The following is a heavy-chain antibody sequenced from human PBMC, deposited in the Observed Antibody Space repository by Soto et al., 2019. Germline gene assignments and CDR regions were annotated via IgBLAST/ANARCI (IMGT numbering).Heavy chain of an antibody. V-gene: IGHV3-33*01. CDR1: GFTFSSYG. CDR2: IWYDGSNK. D-gene: IGHD2-2*01. J-gene: IGHJ4*02. CDR3: ARGSNWGCSSTSCYGYYFDY. Sequence: QVQLVESGGGVVQPGRSLRLSCAASGFTFSSYGMHWVRQAPGKGLEWVAVIWYDGSNKYYADSVKGRFTISRDNSXSTAYXXRNSRRDEDTDVYYCARGSNWGCSSTSCYGYYFDYWGQGTLVTVSS.